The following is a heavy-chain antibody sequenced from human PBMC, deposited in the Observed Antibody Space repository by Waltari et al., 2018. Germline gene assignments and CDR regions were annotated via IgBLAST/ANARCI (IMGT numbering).Heavy chain of an antibody. V-gene: IGHV4-61*02. J-gene: IGHJ4*02. CDR3: ARVGSSGWYPAYYFDY. CDR2: IYTSGST. D-gene: IGHD6-19*01. CDR1: GGSISSGSYY. Sequence: QVQLQESGPGLVKPSQTLSLTCTVSGGSISSGSYYWSWIRQPAGKGLEWIGRIYTSGSTNYNPSLKSLVTISVDTSKNQFSLKLSSVTAADTAVYYCARVGSSGWYPAYYFDYWGQGTLVTVSS.